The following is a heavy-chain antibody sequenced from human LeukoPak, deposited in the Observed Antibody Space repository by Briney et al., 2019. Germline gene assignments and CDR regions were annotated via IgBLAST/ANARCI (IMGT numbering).Heavy chain of an antibody. V-gene: IGHV1-69*01. J-gene: IGHJ4*02. CDR2: IIPIFGTA. Sequence: SVKVSCKASGGTFSSYAISWVRQAPGQGLEWMGGIIPIFGTANYAQKFQGRVTITADESTSTAYMELSSLRSEDTAVYYCAVRCSSTSCFTPTFDYWGQGTLVTVSS. D-gene: IGHD2-2*01. CDR1: GGTFSSYA. CDR3: AVRCSSTSCFTPTFDY.